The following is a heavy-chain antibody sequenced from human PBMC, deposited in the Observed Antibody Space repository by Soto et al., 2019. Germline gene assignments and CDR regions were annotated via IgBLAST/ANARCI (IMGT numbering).Heavy chain of an antibody. CDR3: ARGKESGRSGSSGHY. D-gene: IGHD1-26*01. Sequence: QVQLVQSGAEVKKPGSSVKVYCKASGGTFSSYAISWVRQAPGQGLEWMGGIIPIFGTANYAQKFQGRVTITADKSRSTAYMELSSLISEDTAVDYCARGKESGRSGSSGHYWGQGTLVTVSS. CDR2: IIPIFGTA. V-gene: IGHV1-69*06. J-gene: IGHJ4*02. CDR1: GGTFSSYA.